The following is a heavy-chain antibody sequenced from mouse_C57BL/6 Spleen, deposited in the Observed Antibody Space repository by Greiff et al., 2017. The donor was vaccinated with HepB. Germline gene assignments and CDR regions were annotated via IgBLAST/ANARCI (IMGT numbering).Heavy chain of an antibody. Sequence: VQLQQSGPGLVAPSQCLSITCTVSGFSLTSYGVSWVRQPPGKGLEWLGVIWSDGSTNYHSALISRLSISKDNSKSQDFLKLNSLQTDDTATYYCAKKDKGYYYAMDYWGQGTSVTVSS. V-gene: IGHV2-3*01. CDR3: AKKDKGYYYAMDY. J-gene: IGHJ4*01. CDR2: IWSDGST. CDR1: GFSLTSYG.